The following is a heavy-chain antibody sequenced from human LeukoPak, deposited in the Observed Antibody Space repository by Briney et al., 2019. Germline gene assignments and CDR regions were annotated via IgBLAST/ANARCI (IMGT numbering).Heavy chain of an antibody. CDR2: INTDGTTT. Sequence: GGSLRLSCSASGFTFSSFWMHWVRQAPGKGLVWVSHINTDGTTTNYADSVKGRFTISRDNANDTLSLQMNSLRAEDTAVYYCTRGDGSNVYFWGQGTLVTVSS. V-gene: IGHV3-74*01. D-gene: IGHD3-10*01. J-gene: IGHJ4*02. CDR3: TRGDGSNVYF. CDR1: GFTFSSFW.